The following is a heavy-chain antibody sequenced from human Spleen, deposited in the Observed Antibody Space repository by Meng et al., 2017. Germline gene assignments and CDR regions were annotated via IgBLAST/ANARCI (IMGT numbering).Heavy chain of an antibody. V-gene: IGHV4-4*02. CDR2: IHHSGRS. CDR3: TRTSYSSSPFDY. J-gene: IGHJ4*02. CDR1: GDSISSSYW. Sequence: SETLSLTCAVSGDSISSSYWWTWVRQPPGKGLEWIGEIHHSGRSNFNPSLKSRVTISIDNSRNEFSLKPTSVTAADTSMYYCTRTSYSSSPFDYWGQGTLVTVSS. D-gene: IGHD6-6*01.